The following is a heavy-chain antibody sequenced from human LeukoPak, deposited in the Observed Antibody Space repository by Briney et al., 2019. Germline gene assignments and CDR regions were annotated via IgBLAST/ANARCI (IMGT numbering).Heavy chain of an antibody. V-gene: IGHV4-38-2*01. CDR3: ARQHDSYYYYYIDV. CDR1: GYSISNGYY. CDR2: LYHSDSA. J-gene: IGHJ6*03. Sequence: SETLSLTCAASGYSISNGYYWVWIRQPPGRGLEWIGSLYHSDSAYYNTSLRSRVSMSVDTSKNQFSLTLSFVTAADTAVYYCARQHDSYYYYYIDVWGSGTTVTVSS.